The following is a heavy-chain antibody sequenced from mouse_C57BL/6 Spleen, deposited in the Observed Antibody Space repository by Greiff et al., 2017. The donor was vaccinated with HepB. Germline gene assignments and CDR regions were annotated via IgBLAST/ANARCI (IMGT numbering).Heavy chain of an antibody. V-gene: IGHV1-7*01. Sequence: QVQLQQSGAELAKPGASVTLSCKASGYTFTSYWMHWVKQRPGQGLEWIGYINPSSGYTKYNQKFKDKATLPADKSSSTAYMQLSSLTYEDAAVYYGARWGLRWYFDVWGTGTTVTGSS. D-gene: IGHD2-4*01. CDR1: GYTFTSYW. CDR3: ARWGLRWYFDV. J-gene: IGHJ1*03. CDR2: INPSSGYT.